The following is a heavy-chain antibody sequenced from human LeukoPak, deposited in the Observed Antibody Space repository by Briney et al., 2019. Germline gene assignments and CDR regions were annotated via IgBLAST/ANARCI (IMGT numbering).Heavy chain of an antibody. D-gene: IGHD5-12*01. CDR2: IYADDSDV. V-gene: IGHV5-51*01. CDR3: VRHGSSGYDRRGRTRYYYYMDV. Sequence: GESLKIPCKGSGYSFTLYWIGWVRQMPGKGLEWMAIIYADDSDVRYSPSFQGQVTISVDKSISTAYLPWSSLKASDTAMYYCVRHGSSGYDRRGRTRYYYYMDVWGKGTTVTVSS. J-gene: IGHJ6*03. CDR1: GYSFTLYW.